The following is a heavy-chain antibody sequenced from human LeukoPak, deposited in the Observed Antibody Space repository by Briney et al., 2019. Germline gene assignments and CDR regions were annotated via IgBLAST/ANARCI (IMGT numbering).Heavy chain of an antibody. Sequence: GGSLRLSCVASGFTLSDYYMSWIRQAPGKGLEWVSYISSSGSTIYYADSVKGRFTISRDNAKNSLYLQMNSLRAEDTAVYYCARGASTDYGDYGVIEGYGMDVWGQGTTVTVSS. CDR3: ARGASTDYGDYGVIEGYGMDV. J-gene: IGHJ6*02. CDR1: GFTLSDYY. D-gene: IGHD4-17*01. V-gene: IGHV3-11*01. CDR2: ISSSGSTI.